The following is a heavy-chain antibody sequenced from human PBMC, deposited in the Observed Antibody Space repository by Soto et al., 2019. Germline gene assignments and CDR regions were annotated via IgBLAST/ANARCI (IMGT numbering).Heavy chain of an antibody. CDR2: ISAYNGNT. J-gene: IGHJ3*02. Sequence: ASVKVSCKASGYTFTSYGISWVRQAPGQGLEWMGWISAYNGNTNYAQKLQGRVTMTTDTSTSTAYMELRSLRSDDTAVYYGASAFYSSGWYEWRYAFDIWGQGTMVTVSS. V-gene: IGHV1-18*01. CDR1: GYTFTSYG. D-gene: IGHD6-19*01. CDR3: ASAFYSSGWYEWRYAFDI.